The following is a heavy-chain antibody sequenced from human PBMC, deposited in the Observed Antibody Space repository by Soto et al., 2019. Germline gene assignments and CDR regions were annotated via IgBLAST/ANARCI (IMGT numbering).Heavy chain of an antibody. Sequence: EVQLVESGGGLVQPGGSLRLSCAASGFTVSSNYMSWVRQAPGKGLEWVSVIYSGGSTYYADSVKGRLTISRHNSKNTLYLQMNSLGAGDSAVYYCAREQRYLGYWGQGALVTVSS. V-gene: IGHV3-53*04. CDR3: AREQRYLGY. D-gene: IGHD3-9*01. CDR1: GFTVSSNY. CDR2: IYSGGST. J-gene: IGHJ4*02.